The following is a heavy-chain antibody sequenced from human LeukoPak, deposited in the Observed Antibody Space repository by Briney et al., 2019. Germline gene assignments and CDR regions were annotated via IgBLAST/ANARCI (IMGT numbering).Heavy chain of an antibody. CDR2: ISAHNGNT. V-gene: IGHV1-18*01. CDR3: ARVRLAVADSSWLNYYCYDYMDV. D-gene: IGHD6-19*01. J-gene: IGHJ6*03. Sequence: ASVKLSCKASGYTFTSYGISWVRQAPGQGLEWMGWISAHNGNTNYAQKFQGRVTMTTDKSTSTAYIELRSLRSDDTAVYYCARVRLAVADSSWLNYYCYDYMDVWGKGTTVTISS. CDR1: GYTFTSYG.